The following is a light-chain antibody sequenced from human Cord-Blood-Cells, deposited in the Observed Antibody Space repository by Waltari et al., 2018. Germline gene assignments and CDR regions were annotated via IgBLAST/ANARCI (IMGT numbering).Light chain of an antibody. J-gene: IGKJ1*01. Sequence: CRASQSVSSNLAWYQQKPGQAPRLLIYGASTRATGIPARFSGSGSGTEFTLTISSLRSEDFAVYYCQQYNNWPPWTFGQGTKVEIK. CDR2: GAS. CDR3: QQYNNWPPWT. V-gene: IGKV3-15*01. CDR1: QSVSSN.